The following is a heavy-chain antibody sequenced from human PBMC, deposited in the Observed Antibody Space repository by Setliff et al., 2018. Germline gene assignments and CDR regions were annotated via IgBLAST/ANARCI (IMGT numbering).Heavy chain of an antibody. J-gene: IGHJ4*02. CDR2: ITANGVDA. CDR1: GFTFSAYA. CDR3: ARRTAMAGTPRLYFDY. D-gene: IGHD6-19*01. Sequence: GGSLRLSCAASGFTFSAYAMHWVRQAPGKGLEYVSAITANGVDAYYADSVKGRFTISRDKSKNTLYLQMGSLRAEDMAVYYCARRTAMAGTPRLYFDYWGQGTLVTVSS. V-gene: IGHV3-64*02.